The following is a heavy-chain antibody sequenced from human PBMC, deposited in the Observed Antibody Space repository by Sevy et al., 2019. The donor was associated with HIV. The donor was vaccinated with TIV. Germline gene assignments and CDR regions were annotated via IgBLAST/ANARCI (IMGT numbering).Heavy chain of an antibody. J-gene: IGHJ2*01. CDR2: IYHSGST. CDR1: GYSISSDFY. Sequence: SETLSLTCAVSGYSISSDFYWGWIRLPPGKGLEWIGTIYHSGSTYYNPSLKSRVTISLDTSKNQFSLKLSSVTAADTAVYYCARDPEISDILTGLTEFGFFDLWGRGTLVTVSS. D-gene: IGHD3-9*01. CDR3: ARDPEISDILTGLTEFGFFDL. V-gene: IGHV4-38-2*02.